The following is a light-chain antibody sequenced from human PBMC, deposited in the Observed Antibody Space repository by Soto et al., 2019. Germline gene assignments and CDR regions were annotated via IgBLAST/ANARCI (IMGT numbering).Light chain of an antibody. CDR2: GAS. Sequence: EFVLTQSPGTLSLSPGERVTLSCRASQSVSSSYLAWYQQKPGQAPRLLIYGASSRAIGIPDRFSGSGSGTDFTLTISRLEPEDFAVYYCQQYGSSLYTFGQGTKLEIK. CDR1: QSVSSSY. CDR3: QQYGSSLYT. V-gene: IGKV3-20*01. J-gene: IGKJ2*01.